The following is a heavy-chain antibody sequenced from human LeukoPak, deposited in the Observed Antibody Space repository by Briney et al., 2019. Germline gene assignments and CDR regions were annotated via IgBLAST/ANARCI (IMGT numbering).Heavy chain of an antibody. V-gene: IGHV3-30*18. D-gene: IGHD6-19*01. Sequence: PGGSLRLSCAASGFTFSSYGMHWVRQAPGKELEWVAVISYDGSNKYYADSVKGRFTISRDNSKNTLYLQMNSLRAEDTAVYYCAKEGQWLVWYYYYYMDVWGKGTTVTVSS. J-gene: IGHJ6*03. CDR2: ISYDGSNK. CDR1: GFTFSSYG. CDR3: AKEGQWLVWYYYYYMDV.